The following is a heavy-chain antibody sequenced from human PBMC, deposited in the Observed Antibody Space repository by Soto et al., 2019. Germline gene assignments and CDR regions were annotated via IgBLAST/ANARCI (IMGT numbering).Heavy chain of an antibody. CDR1: GGSISSYY. J-gene: IGHJ6*03. V-gene: IGHV4-59*01. D-gene: IGHD3-9*01. Sequence: SETLSLTCTVSGGSISSYYWSWIRQPPGKGLEWIGYIYYSGSTNYNPSLKSRVTISVDTSKNQFSLKLSSVTAADTAVYYCARGDLDILTGYSLYYMDVWGKGTTVTVSS. CDR3: ARGDLDILTGYSLYYMDV. CDR2: IYYSGST.